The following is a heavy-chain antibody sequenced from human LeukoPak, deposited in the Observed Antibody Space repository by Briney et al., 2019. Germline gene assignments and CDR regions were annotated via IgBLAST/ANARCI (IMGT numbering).Heavy chain of an antibody. Sequence: GGSLRLSCAASGFSFSSYGMHWVRQAPGKGLEWVAVISYDGSNKYYADSVKGRFTISRDNSKNTLYLQMNSLRAEDTAVYYCAKSSILNYYDSSGYYYWGQGTLVTVSS. J-gene: IGHJ4*02. V-gene: IGHV3-30*18. D-gene: IGHD3-22*01. CDR3: AKSSILNYYDSSGYYY. CDR1: GFSFSSYG. CDR2: ISYDGSNK.